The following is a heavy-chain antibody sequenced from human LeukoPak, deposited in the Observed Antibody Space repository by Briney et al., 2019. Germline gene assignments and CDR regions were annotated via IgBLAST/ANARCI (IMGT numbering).Heavy chain of an antibody. Sequence: ASVKVSCKASGYTFTGYYMHWVRQAPGQGLEWMGWINPNSGGTSYAQKFQGRVTMTRDTSTSTVYMELSSLRSEDTAVYYCARDRTDYYDSSGYHDYWGQGTLVTVSS. CDR1: GYTFTGYY. V-gene: IGHV1-2*02. CDR3: ARDRTDYYDSSGYHDY. D-gene: IGHD3-22*01. CDR2: INPNSGGT. J-gene: IGHJ4*02.